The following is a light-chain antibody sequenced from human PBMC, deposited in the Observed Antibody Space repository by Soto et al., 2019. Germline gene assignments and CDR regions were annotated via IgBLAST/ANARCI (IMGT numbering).Light chain of an antibody. CDR1: QSVSSN. CDR2: GAS. J-gene: IGKJ1*01. Sequence: EIAMTQSPATLSVSPGERATLSCRASQSVSSNLAWHQQKPGQAPRLLIYGASTRATSIPARFSGSGSGTEFTLTISGLQSEDFAVYYCQQYNNWPRTFGQGTKVEIK. V-gene: IGKV3-15*01. CDR3: QQYNNWPRT.